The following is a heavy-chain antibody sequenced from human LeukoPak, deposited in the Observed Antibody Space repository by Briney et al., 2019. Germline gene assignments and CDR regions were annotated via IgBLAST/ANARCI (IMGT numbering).Heavy chain of an antibody. CDR2: IYYSGST. CDR1: GGSISSYY. J-gene: IGHJ5*02. V-gene: IGHV4-59*01. Sequence: PSETLSLTCTVSGGSISSYYWSWIRQPPGKGLEWIGYIYYSGSTNYNPSLKSRVTMSVDTSRNQLSLKLRSVTAADTAVYYCARDQRGGSGSYYHNWFDPWGQGTLVTVSS. D-gene: IGHD3-10*01. CDR3: ARDQRGGSGSYYHNWFDP.